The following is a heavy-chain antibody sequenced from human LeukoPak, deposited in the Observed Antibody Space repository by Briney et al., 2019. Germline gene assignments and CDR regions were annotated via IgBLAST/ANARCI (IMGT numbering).Heavy chain of an antibody. Sequence: GGSLRLSCSASGFSFRTYAMHWVRQAPGKGLEYVSDISDKGGSTNCADSVKGRFTISRDNSKNTLYLQMNSLRAEDTAVYYCAKDPSRSSSWYGNWFDPWGQGTLVTVSS. CDR2: ISDKGGST. CDR3: AKDPSRSSSWYGNWFDP. J-gene: IGHJ5*02. D-gene: IGHD6-13*01. V-gene: IGHV3-64*04. CDR1: GFSFRTYA.